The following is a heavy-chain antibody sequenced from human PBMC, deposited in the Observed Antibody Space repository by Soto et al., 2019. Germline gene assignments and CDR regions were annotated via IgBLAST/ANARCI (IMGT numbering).Heavy chain of an antibody. Sequence: EVQLVDSGGGLVQPGGSLRLSCAASGFTVSSNYMSWVRQAPGKGLEWVSVIYSGGSTYYADSVKGRFTISRHNSKNTLYLQMNSLRAEDTAVYYCARVGYCSGGSCYFYDYWGQGTLVTVSS. J-gene: IGHJ4*02. CDR1: GFTVSSNY. CDR3: ARVGYCSGGSCYFYDY. V-gene: IGHV3-53*04. D-gene: IGHD2-15*01. CDR2: IYSGGST.